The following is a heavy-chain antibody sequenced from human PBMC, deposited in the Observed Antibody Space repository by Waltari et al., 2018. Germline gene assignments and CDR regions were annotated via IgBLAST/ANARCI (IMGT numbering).Heavy chain of an antibody. Sequence: QVQLQQWGAGLLKPSETLSLTCAVYGGSFSGYYWRWIRQPQGTGLEWIGEINHSGSTNYNPSLKSRVTISVDTSKNQFSLKLSSVTAADTAVYYCARVERTYYDFWSGYPGGFDPWGQGTLVTVSS. CDR3: ARVERTYYDFWSGYPGGFDP. J-gene: IGHJ5*02. D-gene: IGHD3-3*01. CDR2: INHSGST. V-gene: IGHV4-34*01. CDR1: GGSFSGYY.